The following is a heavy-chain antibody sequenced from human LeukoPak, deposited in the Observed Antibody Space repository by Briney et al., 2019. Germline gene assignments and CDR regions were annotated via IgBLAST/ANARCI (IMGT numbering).Heavy chain of an antibody. Sequence: SETLSLTCAVSGGSISSSNWWSWVRQPPGKGLEWIGEIYHSGSTNYNPSLKSRVTISADKSKNQFSLKLSSVTAADTAVYYCARGQDGDYGRFDPWGQGTLVTVSS. CDR2: IYHSGST. CDR3: ARGQDGDYGRFDP. CDR1: GGSISSSNW. V-gene: IGHV4-4*02. J-gene: IGHJ5*02. D-gene: IGHD4-17*01.